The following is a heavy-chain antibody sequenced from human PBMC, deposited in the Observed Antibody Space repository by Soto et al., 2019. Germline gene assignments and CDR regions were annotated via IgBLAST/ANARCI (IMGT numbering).Heavy chain of an antibody. V-gene: IGHV3-30*18. D-gene: IGHD3-22*01. CDR3: AKSSAYYDSSGNYYYYCGMDV. CDR2: ISYDGSNK. J-gene: IGHJ6*02. Sequence: PGGSLRLSCAASGFTFSSYGMHWVRQAPGKGLEWVAVISYDGSNKYYADSVKGRFTISRDNSKNTLYLQMNSLRAEDTAVYYCAKSSAYYDSSGNYYYYCGMDVWGQGTTVTVSS. CDR1: GFTFSSYG.